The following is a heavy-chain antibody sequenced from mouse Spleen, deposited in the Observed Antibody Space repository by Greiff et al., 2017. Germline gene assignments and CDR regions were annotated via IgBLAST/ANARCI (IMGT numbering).Heavy chain of an antibody. CDR1: GFTFSSYA. CDR3: ARGGYYYGSSRYFDV. Sequence: EVKVVESGGGLVKPGGSLKLSCAASGFTFSSYAMSWVRQTPEKRLEWVATISDGGSYTYYPDNVKGRFTISRDNAKNNLYLQMSHLKSEDTAMYYCARGGYYYGSSRYFDVWGTGTTVTVSS. D-gene: IGHD1-1*01. CDR2: ISDGGSYT. J-gene: IGHJ1*03. V-gene: IGHV5-4*03.